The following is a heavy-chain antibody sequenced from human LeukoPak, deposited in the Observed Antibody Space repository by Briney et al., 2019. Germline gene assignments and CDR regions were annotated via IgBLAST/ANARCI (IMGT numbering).Heavy chain of an antibody. CDR2: ISYDGSNK. D-gene: IGHD3-3*01. Sequence: GRSLRLSCAASGFTFSSYAMHWVRQAPGKGLEWVAVISYDGSNKYYADSVKGRFTISRDNSKNALYLQTNSLRAEDTAVYYCARDQSRITIFGVVTHLYGMDVWGQGTTVTVSS. V-gene: IGHV3-30-3*01. CDR3: ARDQSRITIFGVVTHLYGMDV. CDR1: GFTFSSYA. J-gene: IGHJ6*02.